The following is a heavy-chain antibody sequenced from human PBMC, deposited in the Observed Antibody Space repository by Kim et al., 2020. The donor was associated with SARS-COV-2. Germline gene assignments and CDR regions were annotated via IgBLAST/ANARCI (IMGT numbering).Heavy chain of an antibody. CDR2: INPNSGGT. CDR3: APGSGSYSWGYFDY. V-gene: IGHV1-2*02. J-gene: IGHJ4*02. Sequence: ASVKVSCKASGYTFTGYYMHWVRQAPGQGLEWMGWINPNSGGTNYAQKFQGRVTMTRDTSISTAYMELSRLRSDDTAVYYCAPGSGSYSWGYFDYWGQGTLVTVSS. CDR1: GYTFTGYY. D-gene: IGHD1-26*01.